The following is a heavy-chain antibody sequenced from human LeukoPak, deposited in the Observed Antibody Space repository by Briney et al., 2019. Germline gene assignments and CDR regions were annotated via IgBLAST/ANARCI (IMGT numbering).Heavy chain of an antibody. Sequence: GGSLRLSCEASGFTFNNYWMSWVRQAPGKGLEWVAILRYDGSEKYYVDSVKGRFTISRDNSKNSLYLQMNSLRAEDTAVYYCARPDSSGYYSDYYYMDVWGKGTTVTVSS. V-gene: IGHV3-7*01. CDR2: LRYDGSEK. CDR1: GFTFNNYW. CDR3: ARPDSSGYYSDYYYMDV. D-gene: IGHD3-22*01. J-gene: IGHJ6*03.